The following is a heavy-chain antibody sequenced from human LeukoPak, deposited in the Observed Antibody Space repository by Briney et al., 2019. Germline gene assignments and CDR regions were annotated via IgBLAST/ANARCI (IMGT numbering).Heavy chain of an antibody. J-gene: IGHJ4*02. CDR3: SRRALRSAAGSRYFDY. D-gene: IGHD6-13*01. V-gene: IGHV4-4*07. CDR1: DDSLSTYY. Sequence: KTSETLSLTCTVSDDSLSTYYWSWIRQPAGKGLEWIGHIHSSETTDYNPSLKSRVTISVDTSKNQFSLKLSSVTAADTAVYYCSRRALRSAAGSRYFDYWGQGTLVTVSS. CDR2: IHSSETT.